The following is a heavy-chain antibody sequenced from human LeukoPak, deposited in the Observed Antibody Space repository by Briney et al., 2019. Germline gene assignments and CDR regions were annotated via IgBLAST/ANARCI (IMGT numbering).Heavy chain of an antibody. CDR1: GFTFSTYA. CDR3: AKGIYGDYGGFDY. V-gene: IGHV3-23*01. Sequence: PGGSLRLSCAASGFTFSTYAMSWVRQAPGKGLEWVSTFVGNGGSTYYADSVKGRFTVSRDNSKNTLFLQMNSLRAEDTAVYYCAKGIYGDYGGFDYWGQGTLVTVSS. CDR2: FVGNGGST. J-gene: IGHJ4*02. D-gene: IGHD4-17*01.